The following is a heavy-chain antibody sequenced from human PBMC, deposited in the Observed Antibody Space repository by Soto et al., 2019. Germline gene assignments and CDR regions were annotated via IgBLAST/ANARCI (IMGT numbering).Heavy chain of an antibody. D-gene: IGHD1-7*01. CDR3: ARDRGGITGTTFFYYGMDV. Sequence: SVKVSCKASGGTFSSYAISWVRQAPGQGLEWMGGIIPIFGTANYAQKFQGRVTITADESTSTAYMELGSLRSEDTAVYYCARDRGGITGTTFFYYGMDVWGQGTTVTVSS. V-gene: IGHV1-69*13. CDR2: IIPIFGTA. CDR1: GGTFSSYA. J-gene: IGHJ6*02.